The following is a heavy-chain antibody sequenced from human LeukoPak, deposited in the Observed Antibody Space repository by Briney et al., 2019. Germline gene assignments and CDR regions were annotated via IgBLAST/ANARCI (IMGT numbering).Heavy chain of an antibody. Sequence: PSQTLSLTCTVSGDSISSDSYYWSWIRQPAGKGLEWIGRFYTSGSTIYNPSLESRVTISIDTSDNQFSLKLSSVTAADTAVYYCARTYDSSGYYWFDPWGQGTLVTVSS. D-gene: IGHD3-22*01. CDR1: GDSISSDSYY. CDR2: FYTSGST. J-gene: IGHJ5*02. CDR3: ARTYDSSGYYWFDP. V-gene: IGHV4-61*02.